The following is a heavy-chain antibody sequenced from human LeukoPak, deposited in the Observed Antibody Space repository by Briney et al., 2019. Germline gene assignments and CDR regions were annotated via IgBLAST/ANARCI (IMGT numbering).Heavy chain of an antibody. J-gene: IGHJ1*01. D-gene: IGHD3-3*01. V-gene: IGHV5-51*01. CDR3: ARHGRNDYDFWSGYYTVISEYFQH. Sequence: AGESLKISCKGSGYIFTSYWIGWVRQMPGKGLEWMGIIYPGDSDTRYSPSFQGQVTISADKSISTAYLQWSSLKASDTAMYYCARHGRNDYDFWSGYYTVISEYFQHWGQGTLVTVSS. CDR1: GYIFTSYW. CDR2: IYPGDSDT.